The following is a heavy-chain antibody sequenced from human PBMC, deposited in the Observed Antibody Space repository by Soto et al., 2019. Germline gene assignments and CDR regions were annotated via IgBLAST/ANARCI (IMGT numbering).Heavy chain of an antibody. J-gene: IGHJ4*02. CDR1: SRSMISYY. CDR2: VYTGGNT. V-gene: IGHV4-4*07. Sequence: QLQESGPGLVKPSETLSLICNVSSRSMISYYWSWLRQPAGKGLEWIGRVYTGGNTNYNPSLKSRVTMSVDTSKSQFSLKLTSVTAADTAVYYCAREGDDRHFFFDSWGAGTLVTVSS. CDR3: AREGDDRHFFFDS. D-gene: IGHD3-3*02.